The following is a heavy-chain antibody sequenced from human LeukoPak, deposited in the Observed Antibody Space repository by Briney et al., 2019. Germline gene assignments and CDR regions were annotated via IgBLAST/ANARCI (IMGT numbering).Heavy chain of an antibody. J-gene: IGHJ4*02. CDR2: INAGNGNT. CDR1: GYTFTSYA. Sequence: ASVKVSCKASGYTFTSYAMHWVRQAPGQRLEWMGWINAGNGNTKYSRKFQGRVTITRDTSASTAYMELSSLRSEDTAVYYCARGLITMVRGVEFDYWGQGTLVTVSS. D-gene: IGHD3-10*01. V-gene: IGHV1-3*01. CDR3: ARGLITMVRGVEFDY.